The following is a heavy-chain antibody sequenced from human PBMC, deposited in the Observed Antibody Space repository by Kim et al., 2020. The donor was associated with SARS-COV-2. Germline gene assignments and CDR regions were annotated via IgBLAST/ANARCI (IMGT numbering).Heavy chain of an antibody. D-gene: IGHD6-19*01. V-gene: IGHV3-74*01. Sequence: AETGKGRVTRTRENAKNKLYLQMNSMRAEDTAVYYCARRQFTSGGYYGDYWGQGTLVTVSS. J-gene: IGHJ4*02. CDR3: ARRQFTSGGYYGDY.